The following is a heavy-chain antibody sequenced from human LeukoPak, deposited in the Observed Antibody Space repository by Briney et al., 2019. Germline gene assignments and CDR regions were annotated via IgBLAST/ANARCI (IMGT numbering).Heavy chain of an antibody. V-gene: IGHV3-23*01. CDR2: SSGSGGST. CDR1: GFIFSSYA. CDR3: AKDRSCTNDVCHGDFDY. D-gene: IGHD2-8*01. J-gene: IGHJ4*02. Sequence: GGSLRLSCAASGFIFSSYAMSWVRLAPPKGLERVSTSSGSGGSTYYADSVKGRFTISRDNSKSTVYLQMNILRAEDTAVYYCAKDRSCTNDVCHGDFDYWGQGTLVTVSS.